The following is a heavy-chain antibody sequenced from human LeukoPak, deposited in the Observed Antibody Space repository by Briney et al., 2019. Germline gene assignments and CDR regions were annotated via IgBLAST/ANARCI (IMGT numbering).Heavy chain of an antibody. CDR2: IYYSGST. D-gene: IGHD6-19*01. CDR3: ARNGYGSGWL. V-gene: IGHV4-59*01. CDR1: GGSLSGYY. Sequence: SETLSLTCTVSGGSLSGYYWSWVPQPPGKGLEWIEYIYYSGSTHYTPSLKSRVTISVDPSKNQFSLKLSSVTVADTAVYYCARNGYGSGWLWGKGTGLSVST. J-gene: IGHJ1*01.